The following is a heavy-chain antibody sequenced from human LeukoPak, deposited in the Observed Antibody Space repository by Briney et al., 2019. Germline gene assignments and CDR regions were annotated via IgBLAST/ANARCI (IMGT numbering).Heavy chain of an antibody. CDR2: INPSGGSI. Sequence: ASVKVSCKASGYTFTGYYIHWVRQAPGQGLEWMGIINPSGGSISYAQKFQGRVTMTRDTSTSTVYMELSSLRSEDTAVYYCASSVRGYRGYDHDAFDIWGQGTMVTVSS. CDR3: ASSVRGYRGYDHDAFDI. J-gene: IGHJ3*02. D-gene: IGHD5-12*01. V-gene: IGHV1-46*01. CDR1: GYTFTGYY.